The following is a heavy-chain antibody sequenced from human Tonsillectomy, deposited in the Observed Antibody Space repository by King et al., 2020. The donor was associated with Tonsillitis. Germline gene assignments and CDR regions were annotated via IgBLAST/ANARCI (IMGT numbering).Heavy chain of an antibody. Sequence: QLVQSGGGLVQPGGSLRLSCAASGFTFSSYDMHWVRHATGKGLEWVSAIGTAGDPYYPGPVKGRFTISRENAKNSLYLQMNSLRAGDTAVYYCARGGRQGAVAGPDYFDYWGQGTLVTVPS. CDR3: ARGGRQGAVAGPDYFDY. D-gene: IGHD6-19*01. CDR2: IGTAGDP. CDR1: GFTFSSYD. V-gene: IGHV3-13*05. J-gene: IGHJ4*02.